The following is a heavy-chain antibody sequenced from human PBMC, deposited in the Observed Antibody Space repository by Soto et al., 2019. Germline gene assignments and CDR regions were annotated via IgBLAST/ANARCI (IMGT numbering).Heavy chain of an antibody. V-gene: IGHV3-30*18. D-gene: IGHD6-25*01. CDR3: AKDRRPNYYYGMDV. CDR2: ISYDGSNK. J-gene: IGHJ6*02. Sequence: GGSLRLSCAASGFTFSSYGMHWVRQAPGKGLEWVAVISYDGSNKYYADSVKGRLTISRDNSKNTLYLQMNSLRAEDTAVYYCAKDRRPNYYYGMDVWGQGTTVTVSS. CDR1: GFTFSSYG.